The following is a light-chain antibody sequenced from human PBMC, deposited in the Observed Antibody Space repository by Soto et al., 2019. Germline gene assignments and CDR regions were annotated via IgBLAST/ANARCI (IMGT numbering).Light chain of an antibody. CDR1: QSVDSRF. CDR2: GAS. J-gene: IGKJ1*01. CDR3: QQYDSSRT. Sequence: EIVLTQSPGTLSLSPGERVTLSCRASQSVDSRFLAWYQQKPGQAPRLLVYGASIRATGIPDRFSGSGSGTDFTLSIRRLEPEDFAVDYCQQYDSSRTFGQGTKVEMK. V-gene: IGKV3-20*01.